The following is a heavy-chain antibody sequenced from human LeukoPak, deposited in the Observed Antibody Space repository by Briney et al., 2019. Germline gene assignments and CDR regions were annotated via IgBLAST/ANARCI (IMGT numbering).Heavy chain of an antibody. CDR1: GGSISSYY. J-gene: IGHJ5*02. V-gene: IGHV4-59*01. Sequence: SETLSLTCTVSGGSISSYYWSWIRQPPGKGLEWIGYIYYSGSTNYNPSLKSRVTISVDTSKNQFSLKQSSVTAADTAVYYCARSPGYQLPLNWFDPWGQGTLVTVSS. CDR2: IYYSGST. D-gene: IGHD2-2*01. CDR3: ARSPGYQLPLNWFDP.